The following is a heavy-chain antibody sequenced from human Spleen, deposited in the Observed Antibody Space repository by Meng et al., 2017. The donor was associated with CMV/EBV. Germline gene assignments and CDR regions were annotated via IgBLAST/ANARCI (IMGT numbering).Heavy chain of an antibody. V-gene: IGHV3-30*04. J-gene: IGHJ1*01. CDR3: AKVDIVVVPAAILIIAEYFHH. CDR1: GFTFSNYT. Sequence: GESLKIPCAASGFTFSNYTIHWVRQAPGKGLEWVAVISYDGSHKYYADSVKVRFTISRDNSKSTLYLQMNSLRAEDTAIYYCAKVDIVVVPAAILIIAEYFHHWGQGTLVTVSS. CDR2: ISYDGSHK. D-gene: IGHD2-2*02.